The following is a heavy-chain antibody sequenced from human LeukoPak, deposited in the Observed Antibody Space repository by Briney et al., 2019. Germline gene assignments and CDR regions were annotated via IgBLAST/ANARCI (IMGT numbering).Heavy chain of an antibody. CDR3: AKDWAVVVPATIFDY. CDR2: ISYDGSNK. J-gene: IGHJ4*02. Sequence: GGSLRLSYAASGFTFSSYGMHWVRQAPGKGLEWVAVISYDGSNKYYADSVKGRFTISRDNSKNTLYLQMNSLRAEDTAVYYCAKDWAVVVPATIFDYWGQGTLVTVSS. CDR1: GFTFSSYG. D-gene: IGHD2-2*01. V-gene: IGHV3-30*18.